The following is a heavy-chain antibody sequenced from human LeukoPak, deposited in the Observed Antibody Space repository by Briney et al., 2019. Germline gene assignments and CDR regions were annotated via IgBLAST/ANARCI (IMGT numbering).Heavy chain of an antibody. J-gene: IGHJ4*02. Sequence: GGSLRLSCAASGFTFSNYAMNWVRQAPGKGLEWVSSISITGSYTYYADSVKGRFTISRDNAKNSLYLQMNSLRAEDTAVYYCARDLCSSTSCYEGYWGQGTLVTVSS. D-gene: IGHD2-2*01. CDR2: ISITGSYT. V-gene: IGHV3-21*01. CDR1: GFTFSNYA. CDR3: ARDLCSSTSCYEGY.